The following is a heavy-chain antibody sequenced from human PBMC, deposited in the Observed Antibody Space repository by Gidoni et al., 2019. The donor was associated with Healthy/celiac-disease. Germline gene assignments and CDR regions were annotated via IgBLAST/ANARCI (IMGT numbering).Heavy chain of an antibody. CDR3: TRMALNCLEVGCMIDY. CDR2: IRSKAYGGTT. V-gene: IGHV3-49*05. Sequence: EVQLVESGGGLVTPGRSLRLSCTSAGFTFGGYAMSGFRQAPGRGLEGGGFIRSKAYGGTTEYAASVKGRFTSSRDDSKSIAYLQMNSLKTEDTAVYYCTRMALNCLEVGCMIDYWGQGTLVTVSS. CDR1: GFTFGGYA. D-gene: IGHD2-8*01. J-gene: IGHJ4*02.